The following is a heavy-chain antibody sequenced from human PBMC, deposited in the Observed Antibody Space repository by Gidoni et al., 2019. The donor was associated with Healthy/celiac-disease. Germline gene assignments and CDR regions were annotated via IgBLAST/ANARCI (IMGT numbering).Heavy chain of an antibody. J-gene: IGHJ5*02. Sequence: QVQLQQWGAGLLTPSETLSLTCAVSGGSFSGYYWSWIRQPPGKGLEWIGEINHSGSTNYNPSLKSRVTISVDTSKNQFSLKLSSVTAADTAVYYCARAPRGVVPKNWFDPWGQGTLVTVSS. CDR2: INHSGST. D-gene: IGHD3-10*01. V-gene: IGHV4-34*01. CDR3: ARAPRGVVPKNWFDP. CDR1: GGSFSGYY.